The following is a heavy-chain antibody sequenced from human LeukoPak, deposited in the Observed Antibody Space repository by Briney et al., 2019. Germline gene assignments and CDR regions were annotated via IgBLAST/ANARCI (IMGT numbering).Heavy chain of an antibody. J-gene: IGHJ4*02. CDR3: ARVSPTTVVPDY. V-gene: IGHV1-2*02. Sequence: ASVNVSCKASGYTFTGYYMHWVRQAPGQGLEWMGWINPNSGGTNYAQKFQGRVTMTRDTSISTAYMELSRLRSDDTAVYYCARVSPTTVVPDYWGQGTLVTVSS. D-gene: IGHD4-23*01. CDR1: GYTFTGYY. CDR2: INPNSGGT.